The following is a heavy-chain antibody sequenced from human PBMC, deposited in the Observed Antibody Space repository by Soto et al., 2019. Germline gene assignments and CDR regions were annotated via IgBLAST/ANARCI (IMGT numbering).Heavy chain of an antibody. V-gene: IGHV1-3*01. CDR3: ARGLEVRGVKFDY. D-gene: IGHD3-10*01. Sequence: ASVKVSCKASGFTFTSYGFHWVRQAPGQRLEWMGWINAGNGDTIYSEKFQGRGTFSRDTSATTVYMELSGLRSEDTAVYYCARGLEVRGVKFDYWGQGTLVTVSS. J-gene: IGHJ4*02. CDR2: INAGNGDT. CDR1: GFTFTSYG.